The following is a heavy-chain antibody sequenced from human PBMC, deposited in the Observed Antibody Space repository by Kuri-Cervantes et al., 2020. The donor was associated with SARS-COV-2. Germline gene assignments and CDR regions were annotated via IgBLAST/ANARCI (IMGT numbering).Heavy chain of an antibody. CDR1: GGSISGYY. D-gene: IGHD4-23*01. Sequence: ESLKISCTVSGGSISGYYWSWIRQPPGKGLEWIGEINHSGSTNYNPSLKSRVTISVDTSRNQFSLKLSSVTAADTAVYYCARPGGFLDVWGKGTTVTVSS. CDR2: INHSGST. J-gene: IGHJ6*04. CDR3: ARPGGFLDV. V-gene: IGHV4-34*01.